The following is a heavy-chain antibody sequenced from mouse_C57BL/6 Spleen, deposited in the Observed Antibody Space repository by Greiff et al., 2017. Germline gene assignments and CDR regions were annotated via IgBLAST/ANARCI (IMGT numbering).Heavy chain of an antibody. J-gene: IGHJ3*01. V-gene: IGHV1-15*01. CDR1: GYTFTDYE. CDR3: TRWGYGSNSPFAY. D-gene: IGHD1-1*01. CDR2: IDPETGGT. Sequence: QVQLQQSGAELVRPGASVTLSCKASGYTFTDYEMHWVKQKPVHGLEWIGAIDPETGGTAYNQKFKGKAILTADKSSSTAYVELRSLTAEDSAVYYCTRWGYGSNSPFAYWGQGTLVTVSA.